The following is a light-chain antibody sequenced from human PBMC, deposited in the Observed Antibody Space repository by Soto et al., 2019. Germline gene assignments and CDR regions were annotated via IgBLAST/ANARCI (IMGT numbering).Light chain of an antibody. Sequence: DIQMTQSPSSLSASVGDRVTITCRASQSISTYLNWYQQKPGIAPNLLIYAASSLQSGVPSRFSGSVSATDFTLTISSLQPEDFASYYCQQSYSAPWTFGQGTRVEIK. V-gene: IGKV1-39*01. CDR1: QSISTY. CDR2: AAS. J-gene: IGKJ1*01. CDR3: QQSYSAPWT.